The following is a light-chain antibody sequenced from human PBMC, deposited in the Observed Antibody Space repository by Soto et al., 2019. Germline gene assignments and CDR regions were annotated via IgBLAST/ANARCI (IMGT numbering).Light chain of an antibody. V-gene: IGLV2-8*01. J-gene: IGLJ2*01. Sequence: QSALTQPPAASGSPGQSVTISCTGTSSDVGGYSYVSWYQQHPSKAPKLMIYEVSKRPSGVPDRFSGSKSGNTASLTVSGLQAEDEADYYCSSYAGSNRVFGGGTKVTVL. CDR3: SSYAGSNRV. CDR1: SSDVGGYSY. CDR2: EVS.